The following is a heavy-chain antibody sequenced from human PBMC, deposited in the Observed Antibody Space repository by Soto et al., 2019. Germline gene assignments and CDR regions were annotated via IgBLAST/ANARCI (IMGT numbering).Heavy chain of an antibody. CDR3: ARDSNGYIKFDP. V-gene: IGHV4-30-4*08. J-gene: IGHJ5*02. Sequence: PSETLSLTCTVSGGSISSGGYYWSWIRQHPGKGLEWIGYIYYSGSTYYNPSLKSRVTISVDTSKNQFSLKLSSVTAADTAVYYCARDSNGYIKFDPWGQGTLVTVSS. CDR1: GGSISSGGYY. D-gene: IGHD5-12*01. CDR2: IYYSGST.